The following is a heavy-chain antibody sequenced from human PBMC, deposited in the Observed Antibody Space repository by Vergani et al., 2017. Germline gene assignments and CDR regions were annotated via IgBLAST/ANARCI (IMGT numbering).Heavy chain of an antibody. CDR1: NYSISRGYF. CDR2: FHHTGMT. D-gene: IGHD3-22*01. V-gene: IGHV4-38-2*02. J-gene: IGHJ3*02. CDR3: ARDFESSIHYANDAFDI. Sequence: QVQLQESGPGLVKPSETLSLTCTVSNYSISRGYFWGWIRRPPGKGLEWIASFHHTGMTYNNPSLKSRVTISVDTSKNLISLKLTSVTAADTAVYYCARDFESSIHYANDAFDIWGQGTMVIVSS.